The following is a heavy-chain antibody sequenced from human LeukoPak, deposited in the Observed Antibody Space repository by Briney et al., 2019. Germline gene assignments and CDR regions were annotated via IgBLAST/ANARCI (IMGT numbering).Heavy chain of an antibody. V-gene: IGHV4-59*01. CDR2: ISYSGST. D-gene: IGHD5-12*01. J-gene: IGHJ4*02. CDR1: GGSISSYY. Sequence: PSETLSLTCTVSGGSISSYYWNWIRQPPGKGLEWIGYISYSGSTKYNPSLKSRVTISLDTSKNQFSLKLRSVTAADTAVYYCARGFDSKSTCFGDWGQGTLVTVSS. CDR3: ARGFDSKSTCFGD.